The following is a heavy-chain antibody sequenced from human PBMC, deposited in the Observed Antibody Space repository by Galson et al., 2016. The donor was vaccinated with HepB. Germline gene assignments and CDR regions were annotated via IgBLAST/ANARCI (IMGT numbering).Heavy chain of an antibody. D-gene: IGHD4-23*01. J-gene: IGHJ4*02. CDR3: ARQRATVVTRDFDY. CDR2: IDPVDSHT. CDR1: GSSFTPYW. V-gene: IGHV5-10-1*01. Sequence: QSGAEVKKPGESLRISCKGSGSSFTPYWISWVRQMPGKGLEWMGKIDPVDSHTNYSPSFQGHVTISADKSISTAYLQWSSLKASDTAMYYCARQRATVVTRDFDYWGQGTLVTVSS.